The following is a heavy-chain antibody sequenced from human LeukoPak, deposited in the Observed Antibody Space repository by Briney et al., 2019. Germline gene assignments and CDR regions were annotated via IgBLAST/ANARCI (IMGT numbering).Heavy chain of an antibody. V-gene: IGHV4-59*01. CDR1: GGSISSYY. D-gene: IGHD3-16*01. Sequence: NPSETLSLTCTVSGGSISSYYWSWIRQPPGKGLEWIGYIYYSGSTNYNPSLKSRVTISVDTSKNQFSLKLSSVTAADTAVYYCAREYYDYVWGTQSYYFDYWGQGTLVTVSS. CDR2: IYYSGST. J-gene: IGHJ4*02. CDR3: AREYYDYVWGTQSYYFDY.